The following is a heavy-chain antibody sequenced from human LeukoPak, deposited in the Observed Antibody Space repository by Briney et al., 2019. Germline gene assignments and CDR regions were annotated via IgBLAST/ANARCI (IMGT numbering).Heavy chain of an antibody. CDR3: ARDSSGWYRFEY. V-gene: IGHV3-48*03. J-gene: IGHJ4*02. D-gene: IGHD6-19*01. Sequence: GGSLRLSCAASGSTFSSYEMNWVRQAPGKGLEWVSYISSSGSTIYYADSVKGRFTISRDNAKNSLYLQMNSLRAEDTAVYYCARDSSGWYRFEYWGQGTLVTVSP. CDR1: GSTFSSYE. CDR2: ISSSGSTI.